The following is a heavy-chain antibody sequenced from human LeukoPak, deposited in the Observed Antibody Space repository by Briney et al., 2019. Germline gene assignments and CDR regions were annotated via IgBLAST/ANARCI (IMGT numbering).Heavy chain of an antibody. J-gene: IGHJ4*02. V-gene: IGHV5-51*01. CDR2: IYPDDSNI. Sequence: GESLKISCKGSGYSFPGYWIAWVRQMPGKGLEWMGIIYPDDSNIRYSPSLQGQVTISADRSISTTFLQWRSLKASDTAMYYCARFGGATFAQSFFDYWGQGTLVTVSS. D-gene: IGHD3-16*01. CDR1: GYSFPGYW. CDR3: ARFGGATFAQSFFDY.